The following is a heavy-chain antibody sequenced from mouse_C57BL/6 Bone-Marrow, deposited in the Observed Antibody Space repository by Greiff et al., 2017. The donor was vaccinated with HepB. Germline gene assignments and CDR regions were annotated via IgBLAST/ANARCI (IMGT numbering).Heavy chain of an antibody. CDR2: INPNNGGT. J-gene: IGHJ4*01. CDR1: GYTFTDYN. Sequence: VQLQQSGPELVKPGASVKMSCKASGYTFTDYNMHWVKQSHGKSLEWIGYINPNNGGTSYNQKFKGKATLTVNKSSSTAYMELRSLTSEDSAVYYCARRGPPRGYAMDYWGQGTSVTVSS. CDR3: ARRGPPRGYAMDY. V-gene: IGHV1-22*01.